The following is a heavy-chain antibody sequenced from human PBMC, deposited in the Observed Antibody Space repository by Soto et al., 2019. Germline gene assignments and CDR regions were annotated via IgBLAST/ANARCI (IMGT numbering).Heavy chain of an antibody. V-gene: IGHV4-4*02. D-gene: IGHD3-10*01. J-gene: IGHJ4*02. CDR3: ARHNYGSGSTYFDY. CDR2: IYHSGST. CDR1: GGSISSSNW. Sequence: SETLSLTCAVSGGSISSSNWWSWVRQPPGKGLEWIGEIYHSGSTNYNPSLRSRVTISVDKSKNQFSLKLNSMTAADTAVYFCARHNYGSGSTYFDYWGQGTLVTVSS.